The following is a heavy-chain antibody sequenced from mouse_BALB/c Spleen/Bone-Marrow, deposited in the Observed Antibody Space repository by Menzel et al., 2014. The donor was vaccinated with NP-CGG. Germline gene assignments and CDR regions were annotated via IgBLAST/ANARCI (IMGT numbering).Heavy chain of an antibody. Sequence: VQLQQSGAELVKPGASVKLSCTASGFNIKDTYMHWVKQRPEQGLEWIGRIDPADGNTKYDPKFQSKATITADTSSNTAYLQLSSLTSXXTXVYYXARLDLFAYWGQGTLVTVSA. V-gene: IGHV14-3*02. J-gene: IGHJ3*01. CDR3: ARLDLFAY. CDR2: IDPADGNT. CDR1: GFNIKDTY.